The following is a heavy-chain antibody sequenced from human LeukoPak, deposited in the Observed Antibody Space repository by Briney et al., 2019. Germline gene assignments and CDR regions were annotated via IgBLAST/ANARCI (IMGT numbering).Heavy chain of an antibody. CDR2: ISGSGGST. Sequence: GTLRLSCAASGFTFSSSGMSWVRQTPGKGLEWVSAISGSGGSTYYADSVKGRFTISRDNSKNTLYLQMNSLRAEDTAVYYCAKGHTYYYDSSGLSYFDYWGQGTLVTVSS. CDR3: AKGHTYYYDSSGLSYFDY. D-gene: IGHD3-22*01. V-gene: IGHV3-23*01. CDR1: GFTFSSSG. J-gene: IGHJ4*02.